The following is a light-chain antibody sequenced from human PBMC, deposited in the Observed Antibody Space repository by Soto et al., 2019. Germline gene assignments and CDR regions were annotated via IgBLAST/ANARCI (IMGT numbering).Light chain of an antibody. J-gene: IGLJ2*01. Sequence: QSVLTQPPSASGSPGQSVTISCTGISSDVGGYNYVSWYQQHPGKAPKLMIYEVTKRPSGVPDRFSGSRSGDTASLTVSGLQAEDEADYYCSSYAGSVNVLFGGGTQLTVL. CDR1: SSDVGGYNY. CDR2: EVT. CDR3: SSYAGSVNVL. V-gene: IGLV2-8*01.